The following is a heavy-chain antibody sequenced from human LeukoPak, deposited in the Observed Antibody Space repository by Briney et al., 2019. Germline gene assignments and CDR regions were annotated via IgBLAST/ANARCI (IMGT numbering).Heavy chain of an antibody. CDR3: ARANLPHIVVVTAISIDY. CDR2: IIPIFGTA. CDR1: GGTFSSYA. V-gene: IGHV1-69*05. Sequence: SVKVSCKASGGTFSSYAISWVRQAPGQGLEWMGEIIPIFGTANYAQKFQGRVTITTDESTSTAYMELSSLRSEDTAVYYCARANLPHIVVVTAISIDYWGQGTLVTVSS. J-gene: IGHJ4*02. D-gene: IGHD2-21*02.